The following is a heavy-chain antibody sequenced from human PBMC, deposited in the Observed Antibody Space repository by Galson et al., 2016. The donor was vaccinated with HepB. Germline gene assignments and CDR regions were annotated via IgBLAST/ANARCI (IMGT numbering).Heavy chain of an antibody. Sequence: SLRLSCAASGFTFRTYWMHWVRQSPGMGLVWVSRISSDGLTTTYADSVKGRFTISRDNAKNSMYLQMNSLRAEDTAVYYCARKGGIYSPWGYWGRGTLVTVSS. V-gene: IGHV3-74*03. CDR3: ARKGGIYSPWGY. J-gene: IGHJ4*02. CDR1: GFTFRTYW. CDR2: ISSDGLTT. D-gene: IGHD3-10*01.